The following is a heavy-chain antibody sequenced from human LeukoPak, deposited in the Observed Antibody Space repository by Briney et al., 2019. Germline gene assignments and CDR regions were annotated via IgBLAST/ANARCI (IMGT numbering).Heavy chain of an antibody. CDR1: GFTFSSYA. CDR3: ARSIYGSGSYITYFDY. CDR2: ISGSGGST. J-gene: IGHJ4*02. Sequence: GGSLRLSCAASGFTFSSYAMSWVRQAPGKGLEWVSAISGSGGSTYYADSVKGRFTISRDSSKNTLYLQMNSLRAEDTAVYYCARSIYGSGSYITYFDYWGQGTLVTVSS. V-gene: IGHV3-23*01. D-gene: IGHD3-10*01.